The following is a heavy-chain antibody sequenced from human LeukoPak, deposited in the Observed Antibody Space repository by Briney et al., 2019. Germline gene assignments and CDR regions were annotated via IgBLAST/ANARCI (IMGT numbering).Heavy chain of an antibody. Sequence: VASVKVSCKASGYTFTSYDINWVRQATGRGLEWMGWMNPNSGNTGYAQKFQGRVTMTRNTSISTAYIELSSLRSEDTAVYYCARGVEVAGPHLDYWGQGTLVTVSS. CDR2: MNPNSGNT. J-gene: IGHJ4*02. V-gene: IGHV1-8*01. CDR1: GYTFTSYD. D-gene: IGHD6-19*01. CDR3: ARGVEVAGPHLDY.